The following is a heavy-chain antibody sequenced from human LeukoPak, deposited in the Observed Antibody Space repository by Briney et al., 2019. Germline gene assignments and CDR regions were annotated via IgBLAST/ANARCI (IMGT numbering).Heavy chain of an antibody. CDR1: GGTFSSYA. CDR2: IIPIFGTA. V-gene: IGHV1-69*13. J-gene: IGHJ3*02. Sequence: SVKVSCKASGGTFSSYAISWVRQAPGQGLEWMGGIIPIFGTASYTQKFQGRVTITADESTSTAYMELSSLRSEDTAVYYCATYRSGHFNHAFDIWGQGTMVTVSS. CDR3: ATYRSGHFNHAFDI. D-gene: IGHD2-15*01.